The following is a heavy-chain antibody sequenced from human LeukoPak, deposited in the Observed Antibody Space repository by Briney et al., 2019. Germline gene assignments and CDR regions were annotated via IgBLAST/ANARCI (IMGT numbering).Heavy chain of an antibody. V-gene: IGHV3-23*01. CDR2: ISVSGGST. CDR3: AKDLAW. CDR1: GFTYSSYA. J-gene: IGHJ4*02. Sequence: GGSLRLSCAASGFTYSSYAMSWVRQAPGKGLEWFSAISVSGGSTYYADSLKGRFTISRDNSKKTLYMQMNSLRAEDTAVYYCAKDLAWWGQGTLVTVSS.